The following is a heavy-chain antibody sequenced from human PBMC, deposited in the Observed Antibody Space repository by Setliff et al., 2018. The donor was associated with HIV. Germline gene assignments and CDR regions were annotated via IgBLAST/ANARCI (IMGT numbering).Heavy chain of an antibody. V-gene: IGHV4-59*08. CDR3: ARGGAHYYGSGSYYNWFDP. D-gene: IGHD3-10*01. CDR1: GGSISSHY. J-gene: IGHJ5*02. Sequence: SETLSLTCTVSGGSISSHYWSWIRQPPGKGLEWSGSIYYSGSTNYNPSLKSRVTISVDTSKNQFSLKLSSVTAADTAMYYCARGGAHYYGSGSYYNWFDPWGQGTLVTVSS. CDR2: IYYSGST.